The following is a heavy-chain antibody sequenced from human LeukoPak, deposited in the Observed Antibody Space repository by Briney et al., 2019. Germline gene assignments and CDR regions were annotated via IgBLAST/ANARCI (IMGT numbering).Heavy chain of an antibody. CDR2: ISSSTTYI. V-gene: IGHV3-21*01. D-gene: IGHD1-26*01. J-gene: IGHJ4*02. CDR3: SRFGATQPPFDS. Sequence: GGSLRLSCAASGCTFSSYTIHWVRQAPGKGLEWVSCISSSTTYIYYADSVKGRFTISRDNAKNSVFLQMNSLRDEDTAMYYCSRFGATQPPFDSWGQGTLVTVSS. CDR1: GCTFSSYT.